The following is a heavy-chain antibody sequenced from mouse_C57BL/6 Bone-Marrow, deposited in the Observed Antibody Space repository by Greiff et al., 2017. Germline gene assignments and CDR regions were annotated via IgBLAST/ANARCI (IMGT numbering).Heavy chain of an antibody. J-gene: IGHJ4*01. D-gene: IGHD2-4*01. CDR1: GYSFTDYN. CDR3: ARGYDYDYAMDY. CDR2: INPNYGTT. Sequence: EVQLVESGPELVKPGASVKISCKASGYSFTDYNMNWVKQSNGKSLEWIGVINPNYGTTSYNQKFKGKATLTVAQSSSTAYMQLNSLTSEDSEVYYCARGYDYDYAMDYWGQGTSVTVSA. V-gene: IGHV1-39*01.